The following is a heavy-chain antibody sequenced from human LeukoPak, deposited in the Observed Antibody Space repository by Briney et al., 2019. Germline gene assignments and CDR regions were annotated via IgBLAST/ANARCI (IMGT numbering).Heavy chain of an antibody. Sequence: GGSLRLSCAASGFTFSRYSINWVRQAPGKGLEWVSSISSSSSYIYYADSVKGRFTISRDNAKNSLYLQMNSLRAEDTAVYYFARGHASGDYGPSDYWGQGPLVTAS. CDR3: ARGHASGDYGPSDY. D-gene: IGHD4-17*01. CDR1: GFTFSRYS. J-gene: IGHJ4*02. V-gene: IGHV3-21*01. CDR2: ISSSSSYI.